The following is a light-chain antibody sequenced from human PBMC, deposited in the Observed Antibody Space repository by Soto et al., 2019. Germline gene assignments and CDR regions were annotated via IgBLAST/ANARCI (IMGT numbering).Light chain of an antibody. V-gene: IGKV3-11*01. J-gene: IGKJ4*01. CDR3: QQRYNWPLT. CDR2: DAS. Sequence: TQSPATLSLSPGERATLSCRASLGVSISLAWFQQRPGQAPRLLIYDASNRATGIPARFSGSGSGTDFTLTISSLEPEDFAVYYCQQRYNWPLTFGGGTKVEIK. CDR1: LGVSIS.